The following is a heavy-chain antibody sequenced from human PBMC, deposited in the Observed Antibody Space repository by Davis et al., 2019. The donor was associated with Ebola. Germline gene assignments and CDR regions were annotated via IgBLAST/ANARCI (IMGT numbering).Heavy chain of an antibody. J-gene: IGHJ5*02. Sequence: GESLKISCAASGFTFSSYSMNWVRQAPGKGLEWVSSISSSSSYIYYADSVKGRFTISRDNAKNSLYLQMNSLRAEDTAVYYCAREGLEGSLDPWGQGTLVTVSP. V-gene: IGHV3-21*04. CDR3: AREGLEGSLDP. D-gene: IGHD3-10*01. CDR1: GFTFSSYS. CDR2: ISSSSSYI.